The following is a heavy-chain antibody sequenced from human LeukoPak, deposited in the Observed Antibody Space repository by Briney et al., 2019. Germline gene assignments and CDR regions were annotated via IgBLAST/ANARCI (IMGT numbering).Heavy chain of an antibody. Sequence: ASVKVSCKGSGYTFTNYAVHWVRQAPGQRLERLGWINPGNGDTKYSQNFQGRVTVTSDTSAATAYVELNSLTSEDTAVYYCARERWHCRVNCYSVYYYALDVWGQGTTVTVSS. CDR1: GYTFTNYA. V-gene: IGHV1-3*01. D-gene: IGHD2-15*01. CDR3: ARERWHCRVNCYSVYYYALDV. CDR2: INPGNGDT. J-gene: IGHJ6*02.